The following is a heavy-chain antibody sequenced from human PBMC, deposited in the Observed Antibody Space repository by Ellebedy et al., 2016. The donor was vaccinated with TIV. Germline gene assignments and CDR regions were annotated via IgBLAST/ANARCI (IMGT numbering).Heavy chain of an antibody. CDR3: ARRAGWSYYFDY. V-gene: IGHV4-39*01. J-gene: IGHJ4*02. CDR1: GGSISSSSYY. Sequence: MPSETLSLTCTVSGGSISSSSYYWGWLRQPPGKGLEWIGRIYYSGSTYYNPSLKSRVTISVDTSKNQFTLKLSSVTAADTAVYYCARRAGWSYYFDYWGQGTLVTVSS. D-gene: IGHD6-19*01. CDR2: IYYSGST.